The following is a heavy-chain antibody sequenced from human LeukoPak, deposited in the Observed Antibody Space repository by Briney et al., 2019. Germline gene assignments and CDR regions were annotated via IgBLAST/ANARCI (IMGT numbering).Heavy chain of an antibody. D-gene: IGHD1-26*01. Sequence: PSETLSLTCTISAGSISTYYWSWIRQPPGKGLEWIGYIYYSGSTNYNPSLKSRVSISVDTSRNQFSLKMRSVTAADTAVYFCARSKSWAHADSWGQGTLVTVSS. V-gene: IGHV4-59*01. J-gene: IGHJ4*02. CDR1: AGSISTYY. CDR3: ARSKSWAHADS. CDR2: IYYSGST.